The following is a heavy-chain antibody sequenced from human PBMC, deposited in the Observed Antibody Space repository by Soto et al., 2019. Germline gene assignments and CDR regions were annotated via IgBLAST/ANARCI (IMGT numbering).Heavy chain of an antibody. CDR1: GFSFISHV. CDR3: ARDMGLSF. Sequence: EVQLLESGGDLVQPGGSLRLSCVASGFSFISHVLTWVRQAPGKGLEWVSAMNGDGRTIFYADSVKGRFTISRDNSKDTLYLQMSSLRAEDTAVYYCARDMGLSFWGQGTLVTVSS. J-gene: IGHJ4*02. D-gene: IGHD3-10*01. CDR2: MNGDGRTI. V-gene: IGHV3-23*01.